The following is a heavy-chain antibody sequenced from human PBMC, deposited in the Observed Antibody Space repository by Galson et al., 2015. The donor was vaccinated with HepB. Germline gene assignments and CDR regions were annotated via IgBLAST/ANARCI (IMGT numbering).Heavy chain of an antibody. V-gene: IGHV3-72*01. CDR3: ARSEVTTVVTDFDS. CDR2: PRNKPKGYST. J-gene: IGHJ4*02. Sequence: SLRLSCAVSGLSFSDHYIDWVRQAPGKGLEWVGRPRNKPKGYSTAYAASVKGRFTVSRDDSKNSVFLQMNSLRSEDTAVYYCARSEVTTVVTDFDSWGQGTLVTVSS. CDR1: GLSFSDHY. D-gene: IGHD4-23*01.